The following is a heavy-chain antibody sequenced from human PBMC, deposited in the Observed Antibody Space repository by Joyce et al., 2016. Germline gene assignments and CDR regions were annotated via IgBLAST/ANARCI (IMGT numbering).Heavy chain of an antibody. V-gene: IGHV4-39*01. CDR2: FFYEGNT. CDR1: GGSVNTDSYY. D-gene: IGHD3-10*01. Sequence: QVQLEESGPGLVKPSGTLYLTCSVSGGSVNTDSYYWGWMRQAPGTGLEWIGDFFYEGNTYYTPSLKILLTISVDTSKNQFSLRLSSVTAADSGVYYCVRHAGAPAAFYYYVDVWGRGTTVTV. CDR3: VRHAGAPAAFYYYVDV. J-gene: IGHJ6*03.